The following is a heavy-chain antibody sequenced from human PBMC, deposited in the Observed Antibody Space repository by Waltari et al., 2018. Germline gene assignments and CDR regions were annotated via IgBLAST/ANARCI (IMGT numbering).Heavy chain of an antibody. CDR3: ARAGVDYGDPQFDY. CDR2: MYTGGSA. D-gene: IGHD4-17*01. J-gene: IGHJ4*02. V-gene: IGHV4-61*02. Sequence: QVQLQESGPGLVKPSQTLSLTCTVSAGSISSNYYYWNWIRQPAGKGLEWIGRMYTGGSADYNPSLKSRFTMSLDTSKNQFSLNLRSVTAADTAVYYCARAGVDYGDPQFDYWGQGTLVTVSS. CDR1: AGSISSNYYY.